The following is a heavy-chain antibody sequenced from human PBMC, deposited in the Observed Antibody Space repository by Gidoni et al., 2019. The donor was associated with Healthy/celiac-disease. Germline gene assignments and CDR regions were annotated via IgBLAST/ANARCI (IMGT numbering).Heavy chain of an antibody. D-gene: IGHD4-17*01. Sequence: QVQLQESGPVLVKPSGTLSLTCAVSGCSISSSNWWSWVRQHPGKGLEWIGEIYQSGSTNYNPSLKSRVTISVDKSKNQFSLKLSSVTAADTAVYYCARWGGTVTNDWYFDLWGRRTLVTVSS. CDR1: GCSISSSNW. V-gene: IGHV4-4*02. CDR2: IYQSGST. J-gene: IGHJ2*01. CDR3: ARWGGTVTNDWYFDL.